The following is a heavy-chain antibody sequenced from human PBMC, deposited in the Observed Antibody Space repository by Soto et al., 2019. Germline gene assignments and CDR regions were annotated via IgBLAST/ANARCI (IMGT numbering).Heavy chain of an antibody. D-gene: IGHD3-3*02. Sequence: PGGSLRLSCAASGFPFSGYWMHWVRQAPGEGLVWVSHIDGYGNYTTYADSVKGRFTISRDNAKNTLYLQMSSLRAEDTAVYYCVRDREQLGDSWGQGTLVTVSS. J-gene: IGHJ5*01. CDR3: VRDREQLGDS. V-gene: IGHV3-74*01. CDR2: IDGYGNYT. CDR1: GFPFSGYW.